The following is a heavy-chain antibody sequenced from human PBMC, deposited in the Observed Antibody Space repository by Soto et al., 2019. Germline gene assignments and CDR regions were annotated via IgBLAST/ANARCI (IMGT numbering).Heavy chain of an antibody. V-gene: IGHV1-46*03. Sequence: AGVTVSCKPSVYTFTSYYMHWVRPAPGQGLEWMGKIRPSGGSTSYAQKFQGRVTMSRDASTSAVYMELSSLRSEDTAVYYCARRARQQLVVELDYWGQGTLVTVSS. D-gene: IGHD6-13*01. CDR1: VYTFTSYY. CDR2: IRPSGGST. J-gene: IGHJ4*02. CDR3: ARRARQQLVVELDY.